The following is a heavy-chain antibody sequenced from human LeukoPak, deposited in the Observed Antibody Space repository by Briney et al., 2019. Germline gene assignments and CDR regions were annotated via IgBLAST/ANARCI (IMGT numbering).Heavy chain of an antibody. D-gene: IGHD3-3*01. J-gene: IGHJ5*02. V-gene: IGHV1-2*06. CDR3: ARAEGAIFGVVIRDWFDP. Sequence: ASVKVSCKASGYTFTGYYMHWVRQAPGQGLEWMGRINPNSGGTNYAQKFQGRVTMTRDTSINTAYMELRSLRSDDTAVYYCARAEGAIFGVVIRDWFDPWGQGTLVTVSS. CDR1: GYTFTGYY. CDR2: INPNSGGT.